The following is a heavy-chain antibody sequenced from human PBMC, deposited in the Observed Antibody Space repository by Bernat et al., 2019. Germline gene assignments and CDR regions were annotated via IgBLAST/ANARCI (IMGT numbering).Heavy chain of an antibody. D-gene: IGHD2-15*01. CDR3: ARDHFGCSGSSCYSGLPYYFGS. J-gene: IGHJ4*02. CDR2: ISISGGNT. Sequence: EVQLLESGGGLVQPGGSLRLSCAVSGFTFSSYGMTWVRQAPGKGLEWVSGISISGGNTNYADSVKGRFTISRDDSKNTLYLQMNSLRVEDTAVYYCARDHFGCSGSSCYSGLPYYFGSWGQGTQVTVSS. V-gene: IGHV3-23*01. CDR1: GFTFSSYG.